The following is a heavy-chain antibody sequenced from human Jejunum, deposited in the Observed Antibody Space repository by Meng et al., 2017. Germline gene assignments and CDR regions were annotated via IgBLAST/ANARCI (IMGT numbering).Heavy chain of an antibody. J-gene: IGHJ4*02. CDR2: IYYSGST. CDR3: TRVRDGMATIDY. Sequence: QVQLQYSGPGLVKPSPPLALTCSVAGEALSSGGSYWGWIRQPPGKGLEWIGGIYYSGSTYYNPSLKSRVTISIDTSKNQFSLRLSSVTAADTAVYYCTRVRDGMATIDYWGQGTLVTVSS. CDR1: GEALSSGGSY. D-gene: IGHD5-24*01. V-gene: IGHV4-39*07.